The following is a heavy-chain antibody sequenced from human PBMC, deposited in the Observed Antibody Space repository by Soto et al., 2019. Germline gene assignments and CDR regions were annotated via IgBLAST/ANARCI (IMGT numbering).Heavy chain of an antibody. CDR3: ASAPFDYYDSSSYYHGRGWYFDL. CDR2: IIPMFGAA. CDR1: GGTFSSYV. V-gene: IGHV1-69*06. D-gene: IGHD3-22*01. Sequence: SVKVSCKASGGTFSSYVISWVRQAPGQGLEWVGGIIPMFGAANYAQKFQGTVTITADKSTSTAYMELSSLRAEDTAMYYCASAPFDYYDSSSYYHGRGWYFDLWGRGTLVTVSS. J-gene: IGHJ2*01.